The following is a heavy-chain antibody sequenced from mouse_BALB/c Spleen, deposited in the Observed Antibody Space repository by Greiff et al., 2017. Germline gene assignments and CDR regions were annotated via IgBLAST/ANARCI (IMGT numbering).Heavy chain of an antibody. CDR3: ARGGFITTVVGAMDY. Sequence: DVQLQESGPGLVKPSQSLSLTCTVTGYSITSDYAWNWIRQFPGNKLEWMGYISYSGSTSYNPSLKSRISITRDTSKNQFFLQLNSVTTEDTATYYCARGGFITTVVGAMDYWGQGTSVTVSS. V-gene: IGHV3-2*02. D-gene: IGHD1-1*01. J-gene: IGHJ4*01. CDR2: ISYSGST. CDR1: GYSITSDYA.